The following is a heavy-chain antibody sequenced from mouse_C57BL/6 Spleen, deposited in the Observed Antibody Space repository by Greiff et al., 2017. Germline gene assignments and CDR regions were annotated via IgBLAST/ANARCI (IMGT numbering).Heavy chain of an antibody. D-gene: IGHD1-1*01. CDR2: ISYDGSN. CDR3: ATFYYYGSFDY. CDR1: GYSITSGYY. Sequence: EVKLVEPGPGLVKPSQSLSLTCSVTGYSITSGYYWNWIRQFPGNKLEWMGYISYDGSNNYNPSLKNRISITRDTSKNQFFLKLNSVTTEDTATYYCATFYYYGSFDYWGQGTTLTVSS. V-gene: IGHV3-6*01. J-gene: IGHJ2*01.